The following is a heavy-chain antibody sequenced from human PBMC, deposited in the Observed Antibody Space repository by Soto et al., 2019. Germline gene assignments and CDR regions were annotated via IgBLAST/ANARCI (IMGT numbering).Heavy chain of an antibody. CDR3: AQCLSGDIFET. D-gene: IGHD3-10*02. CDR1: GISLRTGGVG. CDR2: IYWDDDK. Sequence: QITLKESGPTLVKPTQTLTLTSTSSGISLRTGGVGVGWIRQPPGKALEWLALIYWDDDKRYSPSLKRRLIITKDTAKNQVVLTITIMDPVDTATYYCAQCLSGDIFETWGQGVLVTVSS. J-gene: IGHJ1*01. V-gene: IGHV2-5*02.